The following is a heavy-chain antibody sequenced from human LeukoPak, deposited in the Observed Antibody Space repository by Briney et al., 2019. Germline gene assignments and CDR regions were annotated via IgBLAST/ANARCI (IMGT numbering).Heavy chain of an antibody. CDR2: ISGSGGGT. V-gene: IGHV3-23*01. CDR3: VQEGPRGLAFDI. J-gene: IGHJ3*02. Sequence: GSLRLSXXXXGVTXXSXVMSWVRQAPGKGPEWVSGISGSGGGTYYADSVKGRFAISRDNSKNTLYLQMNSLRAEDTAVYYCVQEGPRGLAFDIWGQGTKVTVSS. CDR1: GVTXXSXV.